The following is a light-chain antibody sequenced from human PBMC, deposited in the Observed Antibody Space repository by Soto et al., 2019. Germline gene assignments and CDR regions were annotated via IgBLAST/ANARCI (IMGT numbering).Light chain of an antibody. CDR2: GAS. CDR3: QHYNDWPPTWT. CDR1: QSVSRK. Sequence: EIVMTQSPATLSVSPGERVTLSCRASQSVSRKLAWYQQKPGQAPRVLIYGASTRATGIPARFSGSGSGTDFTLTISSLQSEDFAVYYCQHYNDWPPTWTVGQGTRVEIK. J-gene: IGKJ1*01. V-gene: IGKV3-15*01.